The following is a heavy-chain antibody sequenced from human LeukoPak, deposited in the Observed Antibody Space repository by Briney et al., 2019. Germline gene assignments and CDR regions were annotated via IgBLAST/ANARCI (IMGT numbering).Heavy chain of an antibody. CDR2: IYYSGST. V-gene: IGHV4-39*01. CDR1: GDSFGSSSYS. D-gene: IGHD6-25*01. CDR3: ARRGYSSGWNFFDY. Sequence: SETLSLTCTVSGDSFGSSSYSWAWIRQPPGKGLEWIGTIYYSGSTYYNPSLKSRVTISVDTSKNQFSLKLNSVTAADTAVYYCARRGYSSGWNFFDYWGQGTLVTVSS. J-gene: IGHJ4*02.